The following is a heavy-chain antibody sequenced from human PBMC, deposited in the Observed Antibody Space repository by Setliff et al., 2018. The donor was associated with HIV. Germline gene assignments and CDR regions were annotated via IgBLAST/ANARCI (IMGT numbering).Heavy chain of an antibody. V-gene: IGHV1-8*02. CDR1: GYTFINYD. Sequence: ASVKVSCKTSGYTFINYDINWVRQATGQGLEWMGWMYPNSSNSGYAQNFQGRVTMTLDTSISTAYMELSSLTSEDTAVYYCTRGRHSQTAGAIKFAFWGQGSLVTVSS. D-gene: IGHD3-10*01. CDR3: TRGRHSQTAGAIKFAF. CDR2: MYPNSSNS. J-gene: IGHJ5*01.